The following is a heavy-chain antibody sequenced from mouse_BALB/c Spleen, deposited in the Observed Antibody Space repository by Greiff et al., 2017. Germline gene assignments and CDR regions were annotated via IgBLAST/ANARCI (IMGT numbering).Heavy chain of an antibody. J-gene: IGHJ4*01. V-gene: IGHV3-2*02. Sequence: DVQLQESGPGLVKPSQSLSLTCTVTGYSITSDYAWYWIRQFPGNKLEWMGYISYSGSTSYNPSLKSRISITRDTSKNQFFLQLNSVTTEDTATYYCARCNYDAMDYWGQGTSVTVSA. CDR1: GYSITSDYA. D-gene: IGHD2-1*01. CDR3: ARCNYDAMDY. CDR2: ISYSGST.